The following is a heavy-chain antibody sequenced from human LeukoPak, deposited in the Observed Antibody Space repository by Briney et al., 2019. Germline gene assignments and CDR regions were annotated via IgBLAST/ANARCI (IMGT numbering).Heavy chain of an antibody. CDR3: ATGRDLATPDVRPPDC. Sequence: GGPLTLSCTASVFTFSRYQMHWVRQAPGRGLVWVSRCNSDESSTSDADTVKGRFTISTDNAKITLSLQMNSLRAEDTAVYYCATGRDLATPDVRPPDCWGQGTLVIVSS. D-gene: IGHD6-13*01. CDR1: VFTFSRYQ. CDR2: CNSDESST. J-gene: IGHJ4*02. V-gene: IGHV3-74*01.